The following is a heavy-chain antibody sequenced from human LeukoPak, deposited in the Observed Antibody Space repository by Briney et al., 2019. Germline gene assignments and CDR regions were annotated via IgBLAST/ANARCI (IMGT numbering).Heavy chain of an antibody. CDR1: GGSISSGGYY. CDR2: IYYSGST. V-gene: IGHV4-31*03. J-gene: IGHJ4*02. Sequence: SETLSLTCTVSGGSISSGGYYWSWIRQHPGKGLEWIGYIYYSGSTYYNPSLKSRVTISVDTSKNQFSLKLSSVTAADTAVYYCARVGFGDYTGEYSDYWGQGTLVTVSS. CDR3: ARVGFGDYTGEYSDY. D-gene: IGHD4-17*01.